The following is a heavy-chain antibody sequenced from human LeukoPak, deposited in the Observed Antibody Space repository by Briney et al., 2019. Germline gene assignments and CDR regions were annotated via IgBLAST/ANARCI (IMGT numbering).Heavy chain of an antibody. Sequence: GGSLRLSCAASGFTFSSYEMHWVRQAPGKGLEWVSYISSSDSTIYYADSVKGRFTISRDNAKNSLYPQMNSLRAEDTAVYYCARGYGGSSPFDYWGQGTLVTVSS. J-gene: IGHJ4*02. V-gene: IGHV3-48*03. D-gene: IGHD4-23*01. CDR1: GFTFSSYE. CDR3: ARGYGGSSPFDY. CDR2: ISSSDSTI.